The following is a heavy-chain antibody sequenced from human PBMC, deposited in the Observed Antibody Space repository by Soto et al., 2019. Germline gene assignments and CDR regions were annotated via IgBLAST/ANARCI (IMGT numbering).Heavy chain of an antibody. CDR2: FDPEDGET. Sequence: QVQLVQSGAEVKKPGASVKVSCKVSGYTLTELSMHWVRQAPGKGLEWMGGFDPEDGETIYAQKFQGRVTMTEDTSTDTAYMELSSLRSEDTAVYYCATVRPYYDILTGYYITVGGFDYWGQGTLVTVSS. J-gene: IGHJ4*02. D-gene: IGHD3-9*01. CDR1: GYTLTELS. CDR3: ATVRPYYDILTGYYITVGGFDY. V-gene: IGHV1-24*01.